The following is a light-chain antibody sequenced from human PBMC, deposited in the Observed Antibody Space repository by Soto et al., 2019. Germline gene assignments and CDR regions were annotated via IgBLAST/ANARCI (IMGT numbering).Light chain of an antibody. Sequence: QSALTQPPSASGSPGQSVTISCTGTSSDVGGYNYVSWYQQHPGKAPKLMIYEVSKRPSGVPDRFSRSKSGNTASLTVSGLQAEDEADYYCMSYTGSTTPHWVLGGGTKVTVL. CDR2: EVS. CDR1: SSDVGGYNY. CDR3: MSYTGSTTPHWV. V-gene: IGLV2-8*01. J-gene: IGLJ3*02.